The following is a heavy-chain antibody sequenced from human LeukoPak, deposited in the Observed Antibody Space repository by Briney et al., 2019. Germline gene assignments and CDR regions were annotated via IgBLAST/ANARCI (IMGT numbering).Heavy chain of an antibody. Sequence: GGSLRLSCAASGFTFSSYSMNWVRQAPGKGLEWVSYISSSSSTIYYADSVKGRFTISRDNAKNSLYLQMNSLRAEDTAVYYCARDERAARRGYYYYYMDVWGKGTTVTVSS. CDR3: ARDERAARRGYYYYYMDV. CDR1: GFTFSSYS. CDR2: ISSSSSTI. V-gene: IGHV3-48*01. D-gene: IGHD6-6*01. J-gene: IGHJ6*03.